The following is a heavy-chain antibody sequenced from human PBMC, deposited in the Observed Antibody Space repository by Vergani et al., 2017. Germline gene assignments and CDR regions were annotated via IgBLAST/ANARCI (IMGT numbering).Heavy chain of an antibody. J-gene: IGHJ4*02. Sequence: QVTLRESGPALVKPTQTLTLTCTFSGFSLSTSGMCVSWIRQPPGKALEWLALIDWDDDKYYSTSLKTRLTISKDTSKNQVVLTMTNMDPVDTATYYCARTIRPGYSYGYPRVFDYWGQGTLVTVSS. D-gene: IGHD5-18*01. CDR1: GFSLSTSGMC. CDR2: IDWDDDK. V-gene: IGHV2-70*01. CDR3: ARTIRPGYSYGYPRVFDY.